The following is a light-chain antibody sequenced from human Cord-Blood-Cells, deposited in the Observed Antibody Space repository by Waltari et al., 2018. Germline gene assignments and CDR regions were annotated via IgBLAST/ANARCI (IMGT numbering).Light chain of an antibody. J-gene: IGLJ2*01. CDR2: EVS. Sequence: SALNHPASVSGSPVQSITISSTVPSSYAGGYNYVSWYQQHPGKAPKLMIYEVSNRPSGVSNRFSGSKSGNTASLTISGLQAEDEADYYCSSYTSSSTPVVFGGGTKLTVL. CDR1: SSYAGGYNY. V-gene: IGLV2-14*01. CDR3: SSYTSSSTPVV.